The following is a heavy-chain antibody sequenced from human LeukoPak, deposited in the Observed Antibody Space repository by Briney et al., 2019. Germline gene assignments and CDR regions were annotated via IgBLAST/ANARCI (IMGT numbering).Heavy chain of an antibody. V-gene: IGHV3-21*04. D-gene: IGHD6-19*01. J-gene: IGHJ4*02. CDR1: GFTFSSYN. CDR3: AKDGGHSSVLYYFES. Sequence: PGGSLRLSCAASGFTFSSYNMNWVRQAPGKGLEWVSSISSSSSYIYYADSVKGRFTISRDNAKNSLYLQMNSLRPEDTAFYYCAKDGGHSSVLYYFESWGQGTLVTVSS. CDR2: ISSSSSYI.